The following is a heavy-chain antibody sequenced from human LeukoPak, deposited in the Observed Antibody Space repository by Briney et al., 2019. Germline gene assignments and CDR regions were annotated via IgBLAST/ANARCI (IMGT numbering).Heavy chain of an antibody. Sequence: GGSPRLSCAASGFTFSSYAMNWVRQAPGKGLEWVSAISGSGGSTYYADSVKGRFTISRDNSKNTLYLQMNSLRAEDTAVYYCAKSHRGYAPRRTYYYYMDVWGKGTTVTVSS. CDR1: GFTFSSYA. CDR3: AKSHRGYAPRRTYYYYMDV. CDR2: ISGSGGST. J-gene: IGHJ6*03. D-gene: IGHD5-12*01. V-gene: IGHV3-23*01.